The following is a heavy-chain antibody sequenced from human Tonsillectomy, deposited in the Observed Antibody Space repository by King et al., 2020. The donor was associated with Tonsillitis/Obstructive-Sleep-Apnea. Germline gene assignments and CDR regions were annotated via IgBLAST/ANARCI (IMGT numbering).Heavy chain of an antibody. CDR1: GGSFSGYY. CDR2: IDHSGST. J-gene: IGHJ4*02. V-gene: IGHV4-34*01. Sequence: VQLQQWGAGLLKPSGTLSLTCAVYGGSFSGYYWTWIRQPPGKGLEWIGEIDHSGSTNYNPSLKSRVTISVDTSKNQFSLKLSSVTAADTAVYYCAREFDSLDFWGQGTLVTVSS. D-gene: IGHD2-15*01. CDR3: AREFDSLDF.